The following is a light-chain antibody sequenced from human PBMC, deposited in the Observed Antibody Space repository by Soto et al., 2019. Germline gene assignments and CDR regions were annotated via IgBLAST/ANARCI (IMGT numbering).Light chain of an antibody. CDR2: AAS. Sequence: DIQMTQSPSSLSASVGDRVTITCRASQSISSYLNWYQQKPWKAPNLLIYAASSLQSGVPSRFSGSGSGTDFTLSISSLQPEDFATYYCQQSYNTPRTFGQGTKVEIK. J-gene: IGKJ1*01. CDR3: QQSYNTPRT. V-gene: IGKV1-39*01. CDR1: QSISSY.